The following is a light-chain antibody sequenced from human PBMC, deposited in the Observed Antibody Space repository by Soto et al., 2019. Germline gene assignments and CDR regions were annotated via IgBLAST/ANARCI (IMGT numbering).Light chain of an antibody. V-gene: IGKV1-5*01. CDR3: QQYYSRT. Sequence: IQLTQSPSTLSASVADRVTITCRASQSISTRLAWYQHKPGKAPKLLIYDASSLERGVPSRFSGSGSGTDFTLTISSLQPDDFATYYCQQYYSRTFGQGTKVDIK. J-gene: IGKJ1*01. CDR2: DAS. CDR1: QSISTR.